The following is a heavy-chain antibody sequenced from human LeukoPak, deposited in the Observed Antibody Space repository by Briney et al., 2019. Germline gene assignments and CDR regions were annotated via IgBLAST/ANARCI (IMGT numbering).Heavy chain of an antibody. CDR1: GGTFNSYA. D-gene: IGHD3-22*01. CDR2: IIPFFGTA. V-gene: IGHV1-69*13. J-gene: IGHJ4*02. CDR3: AAGYSSGYYFDY. Sequence: SVKVSCKASGGTFNSYAISWVRQAPGQGLEWMGGIIPFFGTAIYAQKFQDRVTITADESTSTAYMELSSLRSEDTAVYYCAAGYSSGYYFDYWGQGTLVTVSS.